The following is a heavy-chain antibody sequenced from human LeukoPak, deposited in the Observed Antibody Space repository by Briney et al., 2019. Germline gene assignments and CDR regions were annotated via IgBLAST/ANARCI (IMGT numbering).Heavy chain of an antibody. CDR3: ARGGYSYGSLVVFDY. Sequence: SETLSLTCTASGGSISTYYWSWIRQPPGKGLEWIGYIYYSGSTTYNPSLTSRVTISVDTSKNQFSLRLSSVTAADTAVYYCARGGYSYGSLVVFDYWGQGTLVTVSS. D-gene: IGHD5-18*01. CDR1: GGSISTYY. V-gene: IGHV4-59*01. CDR2: IYYSGST. J-gene: IGHJ4*02.